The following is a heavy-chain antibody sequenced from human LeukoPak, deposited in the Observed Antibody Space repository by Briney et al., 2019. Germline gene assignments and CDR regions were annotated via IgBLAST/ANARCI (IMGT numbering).Heavy chain of an antibody. D-gene: IGHD4-23*01. CDR1: GFTFSDYY. J-gene: IGHJ4*02. CDR2: ISSSSSTI. V-gene: IGHV3-11*04. Sequence: GGSLRLSCAASGFTFSDYYMSWIRQAPGKGLEWVSYISSSSSTIYYADSVKGRFTISRDNAKNSLYLQMNSLRAEDTAVYYCAPLFDVYGGNPRGLLKAGGTDYWGQGTLVTVSS. CDR3: APLFDVYGGNPRGLLKAGGTDY.